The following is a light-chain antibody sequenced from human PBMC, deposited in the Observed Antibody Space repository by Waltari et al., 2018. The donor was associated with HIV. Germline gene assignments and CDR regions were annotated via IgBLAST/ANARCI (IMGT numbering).Light chain of an antibody. CDR2: YDS. J-gene: IGLJ3*02. CDR1: NIGTTG. CDR3: QVWDSSGDHPNWV. V-gene: IGLV3-21*04. Sequence: SYVLTQPPSVSVAPGQTATLTCGGNNIGTTGVHWYRQKPGQAPVLAIYYDSDRPSGIPERISGSNSGNAATLTISGVEAGDEADYYCQVWDSSGDHPNWVFGGGTKLTVL.